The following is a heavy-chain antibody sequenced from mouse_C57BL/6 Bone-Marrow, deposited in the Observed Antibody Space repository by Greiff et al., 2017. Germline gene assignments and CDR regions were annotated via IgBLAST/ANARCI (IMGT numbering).Heavy chain of an antibody. Sequence: EVQLQESGGGLVKPGGSLKLSCAASGFTFSDYGMHWVRQAPEKGLEWVAYISSGSSTIYYADTVKGRFTISRDNAKNTLFLQMTSLRSEDTAMYYCERSWPAWFAYWGQGTLVTVSA. CDR2: ISSGSSTI. CDR3: ERSWPAWFAY. V-gene: IGHV5-17*01. CDR1: GFTFSDYG. J-gene: IGHJ3*01.